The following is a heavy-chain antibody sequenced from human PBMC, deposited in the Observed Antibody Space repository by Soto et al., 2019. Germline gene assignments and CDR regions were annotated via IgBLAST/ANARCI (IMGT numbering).Heavy chain of an antibody. CDR3: ARVDSASWLDY. J-gene: IGHJ4*02. D-gene: IGHD2-2*01. CDR2: IYYSGDT. V-gene: IGHV4-31*03. CDR1: GGSVSNGAHY. Sequence: QVQLQESGPGPVKPSQTLSLTCSVSGGSVSNGAHYWSWIRQRPGKGLEWIGYIYYSGDTQYNPSLKSRLTISVDTSKDQFSLKLTSVTAADTAVYYCARVDSASWLDYWGQGTLVTVSS.